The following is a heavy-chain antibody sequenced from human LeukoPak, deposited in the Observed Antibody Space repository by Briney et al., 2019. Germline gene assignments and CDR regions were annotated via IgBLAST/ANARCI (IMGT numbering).Heavy chain of an antibody. CDR3: AKGDYGDYNAFDI. V-gene: IGHV3-30*18. D-gene: IGHD4-17*01. J-gene: IGHJ3*02. Sequence: GRSLRLSCAPSGFTFSSYGMHWVRQAPGKGLEWVAVISYDGSNKYYADSVKGRFTISRDNSKNTLYLQMNSLRAEDTAVYYCAKGDYGDYNAFDIWGQGTMVTVSS. CDR2: ISYDGSNK. CDR1: GFTFSSYG.